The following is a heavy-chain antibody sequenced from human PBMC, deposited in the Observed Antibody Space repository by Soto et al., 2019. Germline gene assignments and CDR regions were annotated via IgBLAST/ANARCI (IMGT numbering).Heavy chain of an antibody. V-gene: IGHV1-18*01. J-gene: IGHJ3*01. CDR1: GYTFTGYG. CDR2: ISVFNGNT. D-gene: IGHD2-15*01. Sequence: QVQLVQSGAEVKKPGASVKVSCKTSGYTFTGYGINWVRQAPGHGLEWMGWISVFNGNTKYGQNIQDRVIMTTDTTTSTAYMELRRLRSDHTAVYFCGRDGSGGIIDSWGQGTMLSVSS. CDR3: GRDGSGGIIDS.